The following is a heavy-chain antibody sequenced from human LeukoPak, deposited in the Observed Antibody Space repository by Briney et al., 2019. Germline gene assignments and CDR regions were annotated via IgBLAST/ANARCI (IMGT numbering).Heavy chain of an antibody. CDR1: GFTVSSNY. V-gene: IGHV3-66*01. Sequence: GGSLRLSCAASGFTVSSNYMSWVRQAPGKGLEWVSVIYSGGSTYYADSVKGRFTISRDNAKNSLYLQMNSLRAEDTAVYYCATYSSLNRREFQYWGQGTLLTVSS. CDR3: ATYSSLNRREFQY. CDR2: IYSGGST. J-gene: IGHJ1*01. D-gene: IGHD3-22*01.